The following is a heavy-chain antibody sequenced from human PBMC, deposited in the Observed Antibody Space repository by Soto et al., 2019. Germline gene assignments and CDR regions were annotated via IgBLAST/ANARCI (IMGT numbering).Heavy chain of an antibody. Sequence: GSLRLSCAVTGLTFTDAWMNWMRQAPGKGPEWVGRIKSKAAGGTADYAAAVKDRFTMSRDDSKNMLYLQMNSLKSADTAVYYCSSGMAAGDYWGQGTLVTVSS. CDR2: IKSKAAGGTA. CDR3: SSGMAAGDY. D-gene: IGHD6-13*01. CDR1: GLTFTDAW. V-gene: IGHV3-15*07. J-gene: IGHJ4*02.